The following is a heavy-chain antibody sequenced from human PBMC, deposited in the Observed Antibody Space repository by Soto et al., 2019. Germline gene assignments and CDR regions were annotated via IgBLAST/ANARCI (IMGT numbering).Heavy chain of an antibody. Sequence: GGSLRLSCAASGFTFSSYGMHWVRQAPGKGLEWVAVISYDGSNKYYADSVKGRFTISRDNSKNTLYLQVNSLRAEDTAVYYCAKDLGSSWDWVLYYYYGMDVWGQGTTVTVSS. CDR2: ISYDGSNK. CDR1: GFTFSSYG. D-gene: IGHD6-13*01. CDR3: AKDLGSSWDWVLYYYYGMDV. J-gene: IGHJ6*02. V-gene: IGHV3-30*18.